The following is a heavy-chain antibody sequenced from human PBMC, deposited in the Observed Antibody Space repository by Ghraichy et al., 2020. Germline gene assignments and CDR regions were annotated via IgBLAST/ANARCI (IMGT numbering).Heavy chain of an antibody. CDR2: IYYSGST. CDR3: ARGLYSGYDASIPTQ. J-gene: IGHJ4*02. Sequence: SQTLSLTCTVSGGSISSGGYYWSWIRQHPGKGLEWIGYIYYSGSTYYNPSLKSRVTISVDTSKNQFSLKLSSVTAADTAVYYCARGLYSGYDASIPTQWGQGTLVTVSS. D-gene: IGHD5-12*01. V-gene: IGHV4-31*03. CDR1: GGSISSGGYY.